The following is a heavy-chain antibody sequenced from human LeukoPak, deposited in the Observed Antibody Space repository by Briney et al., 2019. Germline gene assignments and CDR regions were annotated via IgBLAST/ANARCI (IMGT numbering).Heavy chain of an antibody. CDR1: GGSISSSSYY. D-gene: IGHD1-26*01. CDR2: IYYSGST. Sequence: PSETLSLTCTVSGGSISSSSYYWGWIRQPPGKALEWIGGIYYSGSTYYNPSLKSRVTISVDTSKNQFSLKLSSVTAADTAVYYCARIVVGATRSEFDYWGQGTLVTVSS. CDR3: ARIVVGATRSEFDY. V-gene: IGHV4-39*07. J-gene: IGHJ4*02.